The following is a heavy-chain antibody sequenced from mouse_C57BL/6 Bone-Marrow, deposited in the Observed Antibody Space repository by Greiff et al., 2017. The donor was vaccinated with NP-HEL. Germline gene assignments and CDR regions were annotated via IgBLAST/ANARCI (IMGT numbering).Heavy chain of an antibody. CDR1: GYSITSGYY. Sequence: EVKLQESGPGLVKPSQSLSLTCSVTGYSITSGYYWNWIRQFPGNKLEWMGYISYDGSNNYNPSLKNRISITRDTSKNQFFLKLNSVTTEDTATYYCARDDYDKGPYAMDYWGQGTSVTVSS. CDR2: ISYDGSN. V-gene: IGHV3-6*01. D-gene: IGHD2-4*01. CDR3: ARDDYDKGPYAMDY. J-gene: IGHJ4*01.